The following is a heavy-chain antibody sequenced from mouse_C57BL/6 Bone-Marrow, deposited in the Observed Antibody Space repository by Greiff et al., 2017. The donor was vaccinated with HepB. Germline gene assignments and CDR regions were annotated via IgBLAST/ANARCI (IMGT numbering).Heavy chain of an antibody. V-gene: IGHV5-17*01. CDR2: ISSGSSTI. CDR1: GFTFSDYG. CDR3: ARYYYGRKGYYFDY. D-gene: IGHD1-1*01. J-gene: IGHJ2*01. Sequence: EVHLVESGGGLVKPGGSLKLSCAASGFTFSDYGMHWVRQAPEKGLEWVAYISSGSSTIYYADTVKGRFTISRDNAKNTLFLQMTSLRSEDTAMYYCARYYYGRKGYYFDYCGQGTTLPVSS.